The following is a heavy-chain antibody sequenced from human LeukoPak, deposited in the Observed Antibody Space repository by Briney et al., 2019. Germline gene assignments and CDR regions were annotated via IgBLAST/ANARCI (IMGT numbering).Heavy chain of an antibody. V-gene: IGHV4-61*01. CDR2: IYYSGST. J-gene: IGHJ4*02. D-gene: IGHD3-16*01. Sequence: SETLSLTCTVSGGSVSSGSYYWSWSWQPPGKGLEWIGYIYYSGSTNYNPSLKSRVTISVDTSKNQFSLKLSSVTAADTAVYYCARWPLRGLFDYWGQGTLVTVSS. CDR1: GGSVSSGSYY. CDR3: ARWPLRGLFDY.